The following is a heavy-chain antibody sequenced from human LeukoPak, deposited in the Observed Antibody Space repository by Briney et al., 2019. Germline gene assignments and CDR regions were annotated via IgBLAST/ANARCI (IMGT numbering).Heavy chain of an antibody. CDR1: GFTVSSNY. J-gene: IGHJ4*02. CDR3: ARGSPPDTAMAIDY. V-gene: IGHV3-53*01. Sequence: PGGSLRLSCAASGFTVSSNYMSWVRQAPGKGLEWVSVIYSGGSTYYADSVKGRFTISRDNSKNTLYLQMNSLRAEDTAVYYCARGSPPDTAMAIDYWGQGTLVTVYS. CDR2: IYSGGST. D-gene: IGHD5-18*01.